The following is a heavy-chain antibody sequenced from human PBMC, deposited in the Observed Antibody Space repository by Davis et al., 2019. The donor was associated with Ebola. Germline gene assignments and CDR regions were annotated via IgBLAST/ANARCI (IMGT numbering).Heavy chain of an antibody. J-gene: IGHJ4*02. CDR1: GGSISSYY. CDR3: ARHEATTVSLDF. CDR2: FYYSGST. Sequence: SETLSLTCTVSGGSISSYYWSWIRQPPGKGLEWIGYFYYSGSTSYNPSLRGRVTISVDTSKNQFPLKLSSVTAADTAVYYCARHEATTVSLDFWGQGTLVTVSS. D-gene: IGHD1-1*01. V-gene: IGHV4-59*01.